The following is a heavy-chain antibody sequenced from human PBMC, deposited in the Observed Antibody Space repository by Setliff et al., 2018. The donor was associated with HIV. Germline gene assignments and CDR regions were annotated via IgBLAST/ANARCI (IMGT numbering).Heavy chain of an antibody. CDR1: GGFISNHY. J-gene: IGHJ2*01. V-gene: IGHV4-59*11. D-gene: IGHD2-21*02. CDR3: ARDVGLCGVDCWPYFYFDL. CDR2: SHYSGSS. Sequence: SETLSLTCTISGGFISNHYWNWIRQPPGKGLEWIGSSHYSGSSYYSPSLKSRVTISLDTSKNQFSLKLSSMTAADTAVYYCARDVGLCGVDCWPYFYFDLWGRGNLVTVSS.